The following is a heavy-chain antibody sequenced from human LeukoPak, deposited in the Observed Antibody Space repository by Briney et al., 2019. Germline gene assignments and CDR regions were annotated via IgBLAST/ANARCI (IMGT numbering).Heavy chain of an antibody. CDR1: GDSVSINSAA. J-gene: IGHJ5*02. CDR2: TYYRSKWYK. CDR3: ARESLYDSSGYYYDLNGWFDL. V-gene: IGHV6-1*01. D-gene: IGHD3-22*01. Sequence: SRTLSLTFAISGDSVSINSAAWSWVRQSPSRGLEWLGRTYYRSKWYKDYAGCEKSRITINPDTSKNQFSLQLNSVTPEDTAVYYCARESLYDSSGYYYDLNGWFDLWGQGTLVTVSS.